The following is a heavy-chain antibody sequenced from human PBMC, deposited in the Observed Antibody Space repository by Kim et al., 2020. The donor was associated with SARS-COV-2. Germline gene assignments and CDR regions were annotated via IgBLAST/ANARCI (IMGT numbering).Heavy chain of an antibody. CDR3: ARSWFGEYFPGGVAP. CDR2: MYYTGST. Sequence: SETLSLTCTVSGGSIISTSYYWGWIRQPPGEKMEWIGSMYYTGSTYYNPSLKSRFALSVDTSRNQFSLKLTSVSAADTAGDYCARSWFGEYFPGGVAPW. V-gene: IGHV4-39*01. D-gene: IGHD3-10*01. CDR1: GGSIISTSYY. J-gene: IGHJ5*02.